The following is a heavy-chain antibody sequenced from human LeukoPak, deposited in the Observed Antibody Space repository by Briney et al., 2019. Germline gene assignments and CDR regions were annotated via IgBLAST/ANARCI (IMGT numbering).Heavy chain of an antibody. Sequence: GESLKISCKGSGYTFTNFWIGWVRQMPGKGLEWMGIIHPGDSDTRYSPSFQGRVTISADKSLSTAYLQWSSLQASDTAMYYCARGSSYYNFWGQGTLVTVSS. CDR3: ARGSSYYNF. J-gene: IGHJ4*02. CDR2: IHPGDSDT. V-gene: IGHV5-51*01. D-gene: IGHD1-26*01. CDR1: GYTFTNFW.